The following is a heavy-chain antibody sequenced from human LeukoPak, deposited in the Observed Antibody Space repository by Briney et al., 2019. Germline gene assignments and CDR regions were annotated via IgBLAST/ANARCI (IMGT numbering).Heavy chain of an antibody. J-gene: IGHJ4*02. V-gene: IGHV4-30-2*06. CDR2: IYRSGST. CDR1: GGSISSGGYY. D-gene: IGHD3-16*02. Sequence: SETLSLTCTVSGGSISSGGYYWSWIRQSPGKGLEWIGYIYRSGSTYYNPSLKSRVTISVDRSKNQFSLKLSSVTAADTAVYYCARDYRDVWGSYRKTLIFDYWGQGTLVTVSS. CDR3: ARDYRDVWGSYRKTLIFDY.